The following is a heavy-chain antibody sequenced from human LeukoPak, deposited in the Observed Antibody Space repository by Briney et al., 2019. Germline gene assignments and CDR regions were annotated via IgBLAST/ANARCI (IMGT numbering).Heavy chain of an antibody. Sequence: PSGTLSLTCVVSGGSISSINWWSWIRQPPGKGLEWIGESYHSGNTNYNPSLKSRVTISLDKSKNQFSLKLTSVTAADTAMYYCVREYSSAWSFDYWGQGILVTVSS. CDR3: VREYSSAWSFDY. D-gene: IGHD6-19*01. V-gene: IGHV4-4*02. CDR2: SYHSGNT. J-gene: IGHJ4*02. CDR1: GGSISSINW.